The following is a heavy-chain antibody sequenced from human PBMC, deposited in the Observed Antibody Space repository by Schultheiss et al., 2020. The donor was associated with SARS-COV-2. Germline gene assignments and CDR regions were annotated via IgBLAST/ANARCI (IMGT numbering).Heavy chain of an antibody. V-gene: IGHV4-34*01. Sequence: SETLSLTCAVSGYSISSGYYWSWIRQPPGKGLEWIGEINHSGSTNYNPSLKSRVTISVDTSKNQFSLKLSSVTAADTAVYYCAREQYSSSWSTDGYFDYWGQGTLVTVSS. D-gene: IGHD6-13*01. CDR1: GYSISSGYY. CDR3: AREQYSSSWSTDGYFDY. CDR2: INHSGST. J-gene: IGHJ4*02.